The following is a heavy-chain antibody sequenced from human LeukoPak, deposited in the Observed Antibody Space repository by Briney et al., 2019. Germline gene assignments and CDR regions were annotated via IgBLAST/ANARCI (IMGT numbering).Heavy chain of an antibody. CDR2: ISNGGIIK. CDR1: GFTFNSYE. CDR3: AREALSSSYNYFDY. J-gene: IGHJ4*02. V-gene: IGHV3-48*03. Sequence: GGSLRLSCAASGFTFNSYEMNWVRQAPGKGLEWVAYISNGGIIKSYADSVKGRFTFSRDNAQNSLFLQMNSLRAEDTAIYYCAREALSSSYNYFDYWGQGILVTVSS. D-gene: IGHD6-13*01.